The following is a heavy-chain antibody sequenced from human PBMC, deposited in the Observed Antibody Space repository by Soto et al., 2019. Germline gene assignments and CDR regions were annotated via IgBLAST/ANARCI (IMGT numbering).Heavy chain of an antibody. V-gene: IGHV3-23*01. CDR1: GFTFSSYA. Sequence: PGGSLRLSCAASGFTFSSYAMSWVRQAPGKGLEWVSAISGSGGSTYYADSVKGRFTISRDNSKNTLYLQMKRLRAEDTTVYYCAKTQMITFGGVIVFPPCGAFDIWGQGTMVTVSS. D-gene: IGHD3-16*02. J-gene: IGHJ3*02. CDR2: ISGSGGST. CDR3: AKTQMITFGGVIVFPPCGAFDI.